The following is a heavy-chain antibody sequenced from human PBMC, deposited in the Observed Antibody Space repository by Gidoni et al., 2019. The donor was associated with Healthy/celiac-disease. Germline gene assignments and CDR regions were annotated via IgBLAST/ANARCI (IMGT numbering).Heavy chain of an antibody. CDR2: ISYDGSNK. CDR3: AREDQAAAPEYYFDY. V-gene: IGHV3-30-3*01. D-gene: IGHD6-13*01. CDR1: GFTFSSYA. Sequence: QVQLVESVGGVVQPGRSLRLPCAASGFTFSSYAMHWVRQAPGKGREWVAVISYDGSNKYYADSVKGRFTISRDNSKNTLYLQMNSLRAEDTAVYYCAREDQAAAPEYYFDYWGQGTLVTVSS. J-gene: IGHJ4*02.